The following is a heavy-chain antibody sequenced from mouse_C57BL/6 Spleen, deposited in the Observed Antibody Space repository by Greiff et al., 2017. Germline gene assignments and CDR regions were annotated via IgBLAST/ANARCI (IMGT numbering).Heavy chain of an antibody. Sequence: EVQLVESGGGLVKPGGSLKLSCAASGFTFSDYGMHWVRQAPEKGLEWVAYISSGSSTIYYADTVKGRFTISRDNAKNTLFLQMNSLRSEDTAMYYCARPNSSAWFAYWGQGTLVTVSA. CDR3: ARPNSSAWFAY. D-gene: IGHD3-1*01. J-gene: IGHJ3*01. CDR1: GFTFSDYG. CDR2: ISSGSSTI. V-gene: IGHV5-17*01.